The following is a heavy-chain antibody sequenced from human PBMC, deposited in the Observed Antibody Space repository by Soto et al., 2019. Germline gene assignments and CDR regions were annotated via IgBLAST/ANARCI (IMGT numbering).Heavy chain of an antibody. CDR3: VRTNYGDYDY. CDR1: GFTFSAYA. Sequence: EVQLLDSGGGLVQPGESLRLSCAASGFTFSAYAMNWVRQAPGKGLEWVSTIGSGGSTFYTDSVKGRFIISRDNFKNTLYLQMNSLGGEYTALYDCVRTNYGDYDYWGQGTLVTVSS. D-gene: IGHD4-17*01. V-gene: IGHV3-23*01. CDR2: IGSGGST. J-gene: IGHJ4*02.